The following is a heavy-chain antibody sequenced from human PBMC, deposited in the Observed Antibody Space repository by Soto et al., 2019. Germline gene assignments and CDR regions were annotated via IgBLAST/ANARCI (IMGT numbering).Heavy chain of an antibody. CDR1: GFTFSSYA. CDR3: VKDAAAAAGPIDY. D-gene: IGHD6-13*01. Sequence: GGSLRPSCSASGFTFSSYAMHWVRQAPGKGLEYVSAISSNGGSTYYADSVKGRFTISRDNSKNTLYLQMSSLRAEDTAVYYCVKDAAAAAGPIDYWGQGTLVTVSS. CDR2: ISSNGGST. V-gene: IGHV3-64D*08. J-gene: IGHJ4*02.